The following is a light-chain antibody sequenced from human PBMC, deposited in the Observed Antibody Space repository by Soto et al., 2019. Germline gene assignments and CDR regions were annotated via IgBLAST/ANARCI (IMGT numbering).Light chain of an antibody. CDR3: CSYTSMSTYV. Sequence: QSVLTQPASVSGSPGQSITISCTGTSSDVGGYNDVSWYQLPPGTAPKLMIYEVNYRPSGVANCFSGTKSGNTASLTISGLHTGDDDDYYCCSYTSMSTYVFGVATKLTVL. J-gene: IGLJ1*01. V-gene: IGLV2-14*01. CDR1: SSDVGGYND. CDR2: EVN.